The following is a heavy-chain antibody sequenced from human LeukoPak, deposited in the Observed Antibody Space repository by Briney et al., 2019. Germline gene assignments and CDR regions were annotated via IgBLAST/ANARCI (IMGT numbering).Heavy chain of an antibody. J-gene: IGHJ5*02. V-gene: IGHV4-31*03. CDR3: ARDTQVYYDFWSGYYTRWFDP. CDR1: GGSISSGGYY. D-gene: IGHD3-3*01. Sequence: PSQTLSLTCTVSGGSISSGGYYWSWIRQHPGKGLEWIGSIYYSGSTYYNPSLKSRVTISVDTSKNQFSLKLSSVTAADTAVYYCARDTQVYYDFWSGYYTRWFDPWGQGTLVTVSS. CDR2: IYYSGST.